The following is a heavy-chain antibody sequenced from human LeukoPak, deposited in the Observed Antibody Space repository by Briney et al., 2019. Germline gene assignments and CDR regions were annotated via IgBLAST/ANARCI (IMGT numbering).Heavy chain of an antibody. D-gene: IGHD3-10*01. Sequence: GGSLRLSCAASGFTFSNAWMSWVRQAPGKGLEWVGRIKSKTDGGTTDYAAPVKGRFTISRDDSKNTLYLQMNSLKTEDTAVYYCTTGYYGSGNNDHWGQGTLVTVSS. V-gene: IGHV3-15*01. CDR3: TTGYYGSGNNDH. CDR1: GFTFSNAW. J-gene: IGHJ4*02. CDR2: IKSKTDGGTT.